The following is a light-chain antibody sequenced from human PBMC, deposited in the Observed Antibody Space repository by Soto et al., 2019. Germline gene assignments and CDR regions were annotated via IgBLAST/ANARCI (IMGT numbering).Light chain of an antibody. J-gene: IGKJ4*01. CDR1: QGISSS. Sequence: AIQLTQSPSSLSASVGDRVTITCLASQGISSSLAWYHQKPGKPPKPLVFDVSRLESGVTSRFSGSGSGTDLTLTISRLQPEDFATYHSQQFNNXPLTFGGGTKV. V-gene: IGKV1D-13*01. CDR2: DVS. CDR3: QQFNNXPLT.